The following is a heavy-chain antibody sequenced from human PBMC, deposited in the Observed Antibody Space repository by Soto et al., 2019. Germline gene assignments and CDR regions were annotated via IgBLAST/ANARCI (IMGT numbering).Heavy chain of an antibody. Sequence: WTWIRQHPGNGLEWIGYIYYSGVTYYNPSLKSRVTISVDTSKNQFSLKLSSMTAADTAVYFCARDLRGRGSGRFDPWGQGTLVTVSS. CDR2: IYYSGVT. J-gene: IGHJ5*02. V-gene: IGHV4-31*02. D-gene: IGHD3-10*01. CDR3: ARDLRGRGSGRFDP.